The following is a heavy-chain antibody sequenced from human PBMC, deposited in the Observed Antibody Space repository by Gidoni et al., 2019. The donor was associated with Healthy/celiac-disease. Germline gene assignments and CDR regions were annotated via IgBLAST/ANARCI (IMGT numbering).Heavy chain of an antibody. Sequence: EVQLVETGGGLIQPGGSLRLSCAASGFTVSSNYMSWVRQAPGKGLEWVSVIYSGGSTYYADSVKGRFTISRDNSKNTLYLQMNSLRAEDTAGYYCARVSKGTSGLPDYWGQGTLVTVSS. J-gene: IGHJ4*02. CDR3: ARVSKGTSGLPDY. D-gene: IGHD1-1*01. CDR1: GFTVSSNY. CDR2: IYSGGST. V-gene: IGHV3-53*02.